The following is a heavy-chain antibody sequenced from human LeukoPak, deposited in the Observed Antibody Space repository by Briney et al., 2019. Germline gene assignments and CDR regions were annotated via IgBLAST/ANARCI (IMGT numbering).Heavy chain of an antibody. CDR3: AKQRPYYSGAGSYRAFDV. CDR2: IYPGDSDT. D-gene: IGHD3-10*01. V-gene: IGHV5-51*01. CDR1: GYSFTSYW. Sequence: TGESLKTSCKGSGYSFTSYWIGWVRQMPGKGLEWMGVIYPGDSDTRYSPSCQGQVTISVDRSISTAYLQWGSLKASDTAMYYCAKQRPYYSGAGSYRAFDVWGQGTVVTVSS. J-gene: IGHJ3*01.